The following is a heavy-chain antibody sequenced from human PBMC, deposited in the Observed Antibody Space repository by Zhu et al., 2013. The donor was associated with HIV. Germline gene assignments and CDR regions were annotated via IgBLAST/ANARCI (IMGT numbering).Heavy chain of an antibody. CDR3: ARDRGRIAAAGTTAFDI. Sequence: QVQLQDGPRTGEAFGDPVPHLRCVWLLHQQWYYWAWIRQPPGKGLEWVASMIFSGSTYYNPSLKSRVTISLDMSKNQVSLKVKSVTAADTAVYYCARDRGRIAAAGTTAFDIWGQGTMVTVSS. D-gene: IGHD6-13*01. V-gene: IGHV4-38-2*02. CDR1: LLHQQWYY. CDR2: MIFSGST. J-gene: IGHJ3*02.